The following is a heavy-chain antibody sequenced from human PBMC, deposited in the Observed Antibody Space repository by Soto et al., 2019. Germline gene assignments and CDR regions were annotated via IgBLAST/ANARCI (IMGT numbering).Heavy chain of an antibody. J-gene: IGHJ6*03. D-gene: IGHD2-15*01. CDR3: ARVGDYCSGGSCYAYYYYMDV. CDR1: GFTFSNYG. Sequence: GGSLRLSCEASGFTFSNYGMTWVRQAPGKGLEWVSNIRDGGGRAFYADSVKGRFTISRDNAKNSLYLQMNSLRAEDTAVYYCARVGDYCSGGSCYAYYYYMDVWGKGTTVTVSS. CDR2: IRDGGGRA. V-gene: IGHV3-23*01.